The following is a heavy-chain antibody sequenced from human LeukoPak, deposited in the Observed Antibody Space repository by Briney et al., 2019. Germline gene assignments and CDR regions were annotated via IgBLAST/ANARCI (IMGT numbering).Heavy chain of an antibody. D-gene: IGHD6-19*01. Sequence: SETLSLTCAVYGGSFSGYYWSWIRQPPGKGLEWIGEINHSGSTNYNPSLKSRVTISVDTSKNQFSLKLSSVTAVDTAVYYCARFLVAVAGDDAFDIWGQGTMVTVSS. CDR2: INHSGST. CDR3: ARFLVAVAGDDAFDI. CDR1: GGSFSGYY. J-gene: IGHJ3*02. V-gene: IGHV4-34*01.